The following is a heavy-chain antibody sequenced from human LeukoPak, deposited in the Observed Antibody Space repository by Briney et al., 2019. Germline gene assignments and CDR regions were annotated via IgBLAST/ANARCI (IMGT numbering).Heavy chain of an antibody. D-gene: IGHD3-10*01. CDR2: IRGSGGST. Sequence: GGSLRLSCAASGFTFSIYPMSWVRQAPGKGLEWVSAIRGSGGSTYYADSVKGRFTISRDNSKNTLYLQMNSLRAEDTAIYYCAKDGYGSGSYSQYFDYWGQGTLVTASS. J-gene: IGHJ4*02. CDR3: AKDGYGSGSYSQYFDY. V-gene: IGHV3-23*01. CDR1: GFTFSIYP.